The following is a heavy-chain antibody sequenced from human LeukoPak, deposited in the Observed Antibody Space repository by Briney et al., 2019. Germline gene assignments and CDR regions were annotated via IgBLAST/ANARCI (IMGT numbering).Heavy chain of an antibody. J-gene: IGHJ4*02. CDR2: ISSSSSYI. V-gene: IGHV3-21*01. CDR1: GFTFSSYS. Sequence: PGGSLRLSCAAPGFTFSSYSMNWVRQAPGKGLEWVSSISSSSSYIDYADSVKGRFTISRDNAKNSLYLQMNSLRAEDTAVYYCARDLGMGVPFDYWGQGTLVTVSS. CDR3: ARDLGMGVPFDY. D-gene: IGHD3-3*01.